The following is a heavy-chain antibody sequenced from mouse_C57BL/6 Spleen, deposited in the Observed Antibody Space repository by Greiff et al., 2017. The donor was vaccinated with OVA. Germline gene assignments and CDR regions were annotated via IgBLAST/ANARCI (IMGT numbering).Heavy chain of an antibody. D-gene: IGHD3-1*01. CDR2: ISYDGSN. CDR1: GYSITSGYY. CDR3: ARWHNYAMDY. J-gene: IGHJ4*01. V-gene: IGHV3-6*01. Sequence: EVKLQESGPGLVKPSQSLSLTCSVTGYSITSGYYWNWIRQFPGNKLEWMGYISYDGSNNYNPSLKNRISITRDTSKNQFFLKLNSVTTEDTATYYCARWHNYAMDYWGQGTSVTVSS.